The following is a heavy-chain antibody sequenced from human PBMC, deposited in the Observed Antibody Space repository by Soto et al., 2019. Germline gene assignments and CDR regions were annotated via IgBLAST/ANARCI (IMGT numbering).Heavy chain of an antibody. J-gene: IGHJ3*02. Sequence: ASVKVSCKVSGYTLTELSMHWVRPAPGKGLEWMGGFDPEDGETIYAQKFQGRVTITADESTSTAYMELSSLRSEDTAVYYCARGRDWDTAMKMIPSRDATHIWGQATMVTVS. CDR2: FDPEDGET. V-gene: IGHV1-24*01. D-gene: IGHD5-18*01. CDR1: GYTLTELS. CDR3: ARGRDWDTAMKMIPSRDATHI.